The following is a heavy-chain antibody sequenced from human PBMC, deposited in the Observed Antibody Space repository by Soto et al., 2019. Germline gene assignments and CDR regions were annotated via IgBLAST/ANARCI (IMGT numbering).Heavy chain of an antibody. CDR1: GGTFSSYA. CDR3: ARDIPRDYYDSSGYYGYNLFDP. J-gene: IGHJ5*02. CDR2: IIPIFGTA. D-gene: IGHD3-22*01. Sequence: ASMKVSCKASGGTFSSYAISWVRQAPGQGLEWMGGIIPIFGTANYAQKFQGRVTITADESTSTAYMELSSLRSEDTAVYYCARDIPRDYYDSSGYYGYNLFDPWGQGTLVTVSS. V-gene: IGHV1-69*13.